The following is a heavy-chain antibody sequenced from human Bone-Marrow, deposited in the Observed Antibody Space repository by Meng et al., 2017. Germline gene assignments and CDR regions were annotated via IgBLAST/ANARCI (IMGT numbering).Heavy chain of an antibody. V-gene: IGHV3-74*01. D-gene: IGHD6-19*01. CDR3: ARGFSGWVGMDSFDY. Sequence: GESLKISCEASGFTISSYWMHWVRQGPGKGLVWVSRIDDGSSTSYADSVKGRFTVSRDSAKNTVYLQMNSLRVEDTAVYYCARGFSGWVGMDSFDYWGQGTLVTVSS. CDR2: IDDGSST. CDR1: GFTISSYW. J-gene: IGHJ4*02.